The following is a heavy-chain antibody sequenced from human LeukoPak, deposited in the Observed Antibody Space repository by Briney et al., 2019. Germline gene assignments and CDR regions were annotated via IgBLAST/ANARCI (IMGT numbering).Heavy chain of an antibody. Sequence: SETLSLTCGVYGGSFSGYYWIWIRQPPGKGLEWIGEINHSGSTKYNPSLKSRVTISIDTSKNQFSLKLSSVTAADTAVYYCARISVGATPYIDVWGKGTTVTASS. V-gene: IGHV4-34*01. CDR3: ARISVGATPYIDV. J-gene: IGHJ6*03. CDR1: GGSFSGYY. CDR2: INHSGST. D-gene: IGHD1-26*01.